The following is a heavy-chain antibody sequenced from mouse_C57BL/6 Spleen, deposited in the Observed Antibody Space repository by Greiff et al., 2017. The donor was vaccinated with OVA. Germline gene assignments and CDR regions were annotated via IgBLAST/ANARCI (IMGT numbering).Heavy chain of an antibody. CDR1: GYTFTSYW. CDR2: IDPSDSYT. Sequence: VQLQQPGAELVMPGASVKLSCKASGYTFTSYWMHWVKQRPGQGLEWIGEIDPSDSYTNYNQKFKGKSTLTVDKSSSTAYMKLSSLTSEDSAVYYWAKATVVADWYFDVWGTGTTVTVSS. J-gene: IGHJ1*03. D-gene: IGHD1-1*01. V-gene: IGHV1-69*01. CDR3: AKATVVADWYFDV.